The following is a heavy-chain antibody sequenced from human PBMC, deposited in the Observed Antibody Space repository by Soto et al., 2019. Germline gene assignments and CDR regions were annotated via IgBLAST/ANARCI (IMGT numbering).Heavy chain of an antibody. CDR2: IIPIFGTA. CDR1: RGNFSSYA. V-gene: IGHV1-69*13. Sequence: SVKASCKAPRGNFSSYAISWVRQAPGQGLEWMGGIIPIFGTANYAQKFQGRVTITADESTSTAYMELSSLRSEDTAVYYCARPLTYYYGSGSYFFDIWGQGKMVT. D-gene: IGHD3-10*01. CDR3: ARPLTYYYGSGSYFFDI. J-gene: IGHJ3*02.